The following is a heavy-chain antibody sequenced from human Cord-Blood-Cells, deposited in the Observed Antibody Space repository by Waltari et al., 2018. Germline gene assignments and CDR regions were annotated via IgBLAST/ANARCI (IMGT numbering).Heavy chain of an antibody. V-gene: IGHV4-34*01. Sequence: QVQLQHWGAGLLKPSGTLSLPCAVYGGSFSGYYWSWIRQPPGKGLEWIGEINHSGSTNYNPSLKSRVTISVDTSKNQFSLKLSSVTAADTAVYYCARVGRYSSGWYTGGSDYWGQGTLVTVSS. CDR3: ARVGRYSSGWYTGGSDY. CDR2: INHSGST. CDR1: GGSFSGYY. J-gene: IGHJ4*02. D-gene: IGHD6-19*01.